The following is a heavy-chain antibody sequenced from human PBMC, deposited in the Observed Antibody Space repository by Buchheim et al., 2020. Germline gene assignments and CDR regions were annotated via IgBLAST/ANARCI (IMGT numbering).Heavy chain of an antibody. Sequence: QVQLVQSGSELKESGASVRVSCKASGYTLRNYAMNWVRQAPGQGLEWMGWINTDTGNPTYAQGFTGRFVFSLDTSVSTAYLQISSLKAEDTAFYYCARKRGGTSSDWYFDFWGRGTL. CDR3: ARKRGGTSSDWYFDF. CDR1: GYTLRNYA. D-gene: IGHD6-6*01. V-gene: IGHV7-4-1*02. J-gene: IGHJ2*01. CDR2: INTDTGNP.